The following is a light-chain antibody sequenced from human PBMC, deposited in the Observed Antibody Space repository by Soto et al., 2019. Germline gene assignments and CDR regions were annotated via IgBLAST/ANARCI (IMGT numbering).Light chain of an antibody. V-gene: IGLV2-14*01. CDR1: SSDVGGYNY. CDR2: DVT. CDR3: NSYTSSSTLI. J-gene: IGLJ2*01. Sequence: QSVLTQPASVSGSPGQSITISCTGISSDVGGYNYVSWYQQHPGKAPKLMIYDVTNRPSGVSLRFSGSKSGNTASLTISGLQAEDEADYYCNSYTSSSTLIFGGGTKLTVL.